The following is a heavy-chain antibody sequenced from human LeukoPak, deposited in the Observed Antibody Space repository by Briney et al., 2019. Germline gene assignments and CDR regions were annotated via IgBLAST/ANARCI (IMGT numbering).Heavy chain of an antibody. D-gene: IGHD3-3*01. V-gene: IGHV4-59*01. CDR3: ARGPRYDFWSGYYTRYYYGMDA. J-gene: IGHJ6*02. CDR1: GGSISSYY. Sequence: SETLSLTCTVSGGSISSYYWSWIRQPPGKGLEWIGYIYYSGSTNYNPSLKSRVTISVDTSKNQFSLKLSSVTAADTAVYYCARGPRYDFWSGYYTRYYYGMDAWGQGTTVTVSS. CDR2: IYYSGST.